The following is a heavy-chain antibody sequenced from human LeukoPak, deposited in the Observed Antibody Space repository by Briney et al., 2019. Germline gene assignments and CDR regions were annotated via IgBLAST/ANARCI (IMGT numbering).Heavy chain of an antibody. CDR3: AKAGSGYSVYYFDY. V-gene: IGHV3-43D*04. J-gene: IGHJ4*02. CDR1: GFTFDDYA. CDR2: ISWDGGST. D-gene: IGHD3-22*01. Sequence: GGSLRLSCAASGFTFDDYAMHWVCQAPGKGLEWVSLISWDGGSTYYADSVKGRFTISRDNSKNSLYLQMNSLRAEDTALYYCAKAGSGYSVYYFDYWGQGTLVTVSS.